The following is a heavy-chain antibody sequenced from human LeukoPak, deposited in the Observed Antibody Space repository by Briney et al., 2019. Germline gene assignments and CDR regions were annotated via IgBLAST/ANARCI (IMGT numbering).Heavy chain of an antibody. J-gene: IGHJ3*02. CDR2: IYYSGST. V-gene: IGHV4-59*01. CDR1: GGSISSYY. CDR3: ARSSYYYAADAFDI. Sequence: SETLSLTCTVSGGSISSYYWSWIRQSPGKGLEWIGYIYYSGSTNYNPSLKSRVTISVDTSKNQFSLKLSSVTAADTAVYYCARSSYYYAADAFDIWGQGTMVTVSS. D-gene: IGHD3-10*01.